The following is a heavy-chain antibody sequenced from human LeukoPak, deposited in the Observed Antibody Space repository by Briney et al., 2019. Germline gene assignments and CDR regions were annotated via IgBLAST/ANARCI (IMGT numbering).Heavy chain of an antibody. CDR3: ARARAGYDSSGYHDAFDI. D-gene: IGHD3-22*01. V-gene: IGHV4-31*03. CDR1: GGSISSGGYY. J-gene: IGHJ3*02. Sequence: KPSQTLSLTCIVSGGSISSGGYYWSWIRQHPGKGLEWIVYIYYSGSAYSNPSLKSRISISVATPKTHFSLNLSSVTAADTAVYYCARARAGYDSSGYHDAFDIWGQGTMVSVSS. CDR2: IYYSGSA.